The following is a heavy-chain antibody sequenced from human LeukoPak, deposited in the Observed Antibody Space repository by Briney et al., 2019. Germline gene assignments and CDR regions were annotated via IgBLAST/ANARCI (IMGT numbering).Heavy chain of an antibody. V-gene: IGHV3-64*01. CDR2: ISSNGGIT. CDR3: ARDFIAAASGLGY. D-gene: IGHD6-13*01. CDR1: GFTFSSYA. J-gene: IGHJ4*02. Sequence: GGSLRLSCAASGFTFSSYAMHWVRQAPGKGLEYVSAISSNGGITYYANSVKGRFTISRDNSKNTLYLQMGSLRAEDMAVYYCARDFIAAASGLGYWGQGTLVTVSS.